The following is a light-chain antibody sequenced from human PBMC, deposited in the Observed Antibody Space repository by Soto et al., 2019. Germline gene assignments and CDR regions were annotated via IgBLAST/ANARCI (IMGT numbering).Light chain of an antibody. J-gene: IGLJ1*01. CDR2: DVK. Sequence: QSALTQPRSVSGSPGQSVTISCTGSSSDVGGYNYVTWYQQYPGKAPKVMIYDVKTRPSGVPDRFSGSKSGNTASLTISGLQAAEEADYYCCSYAGDYTFVFGTGTKLTVL. CDR1: SSDVGGYNY. CDR3: CSYAGDYTFV. V-gene: IGLV2-11*01.